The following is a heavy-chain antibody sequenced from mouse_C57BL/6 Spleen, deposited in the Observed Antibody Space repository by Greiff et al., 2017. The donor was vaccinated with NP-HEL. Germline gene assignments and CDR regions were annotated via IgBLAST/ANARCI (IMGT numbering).Heavy chain of an antibody. V-gene: IGHV1-72*01. CDR2: IDPNSGGT. D-gene: IGHD2-5*01. CDR3: ARWGIYSTYAMDY. J-gene: IGHJ4*01. Sequence: QVQLQQPGAELVKPGASVKLSCKASGYTFTSYWMHWVKQRPGRGLGWIGRIDPNSGGTKYNEKFKSKATLTVDKPSSTAYMQLSSLTSEDSAVYYCARWGIYSTYAMDYWGQGTSVTVSS. CDR1: GYTFTSYW.